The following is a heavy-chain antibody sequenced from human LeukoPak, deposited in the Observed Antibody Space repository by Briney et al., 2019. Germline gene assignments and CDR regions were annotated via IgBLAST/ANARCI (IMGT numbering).Heavy chain of an antibody. D-gene: IGHD2-2*01. CDR1: GFTFDDYA. J-gene: IGHJ4*02. Sequence: GGSLRLSCAASGFTFDDYAMHWVRQAPGKGLEWVSLISWDGGSTYYADSVKGRFTISRDNSKNPLYQQMNSLRAEDTALYYCASLCSSTSCTHFDYWGQGTLVTVSS. CDR3: ASLCSSTSCTHFDY. CDR2: ISWDGGST. V-gene: IGHV3-43D*04.